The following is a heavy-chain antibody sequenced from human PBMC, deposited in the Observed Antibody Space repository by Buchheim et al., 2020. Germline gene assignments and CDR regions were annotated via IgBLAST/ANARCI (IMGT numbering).Heavy chain of an antibody. V-gene: IGHV4-59*01. CDR1: GGSISSYY. Sequence: QVQLQESGPGLVKPSETLSLTCTVSGGSISSYYWSWIRQPPGKGLEWIGYIYYDGITNYNPSLKSRVTISVDTSKNQFSLHLSSVTAADTAVYYCARGGFYDFDFDCWGQGAL. D-gene: IGHD3-3*01. CDR2: IYYDGIT. J-gene: IGHJ4*02. CDR3: ARGGFYDFDFDC.